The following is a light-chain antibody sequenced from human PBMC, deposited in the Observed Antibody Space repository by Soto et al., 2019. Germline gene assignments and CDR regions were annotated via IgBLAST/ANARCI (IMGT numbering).Light chain of an antibody. V-gene: IGLV2-23*01. CDR3: CSYAGSSTLLV. CDR1: SSDVGSYNL. J-gene: IGLJ2*01. CDR2: EVS. Sequence: QSALTQPASVSGSPGQSITISCTGTSSDVGSYNLVSWYQQHPGKAPKLMIYEVSKRPSGVSNRFSGSKSGNTASLTISGLQAEDEADYYCCSYAGSSTLLVFGGGTQVTVL.